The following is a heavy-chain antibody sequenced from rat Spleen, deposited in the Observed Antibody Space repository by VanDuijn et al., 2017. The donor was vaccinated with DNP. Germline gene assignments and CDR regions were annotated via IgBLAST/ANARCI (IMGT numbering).Heavy chain of an antibody. Sequence: EVQLVESGGGLVQPGRSLKLSCAASGFTFSNYYMAWVRQAPRKGLEWVAAISPRGSRTYYPDSMKGRFTISRDDAKNTQYLQMDSLRSEDTATYYCARWVRGLDYWGQGAMVTVSS. CDR3: ARWVRGLDY. CDR2: ISPRGSRT. J-gene: IGHJ2*01. V-gene: IGHV5S13*01. D-gene: IGHD4-3*01. CDR1: GFTFSNYY.